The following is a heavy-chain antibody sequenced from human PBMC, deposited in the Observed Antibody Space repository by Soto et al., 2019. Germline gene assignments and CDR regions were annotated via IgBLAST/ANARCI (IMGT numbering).Heavy chain of an antibody. Sequence: SENLSLTCTVSGGSISSCYWSWIRQPPGKGLEWIGYIYYSGSTNYNPSLKSRVTISVDTSKNQFSLKLSSVTAADTAVYYCARHYDILTGSIGFDYWGQGTLVTVS. CDR1: GGSISSCY. J-gene: IGHJ4*02. D-gene: IGHD3-9*01. CDR2: IYYSGST. CDR3: ARHYDILTGSIGFDY. V-gene: IGHV4-59*08.